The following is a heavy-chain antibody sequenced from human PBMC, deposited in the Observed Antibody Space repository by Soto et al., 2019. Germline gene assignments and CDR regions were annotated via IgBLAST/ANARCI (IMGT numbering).Heavy chain of an antibody. CDR2: FDPEDGET. CDR3: ATDGGVPAAPHDAFDI. CDR1: GYTLTELS. Sequence: GASVKVSCKVSGYTLTELSMHWVRQAPGKGLEWMGGFDPEDGETIYAQKFQGGVTMTEDTSTDTAYMELSSLRSEDTAVYYCATDGGVPAAPHDAFDIWGQGTMVTVSS. D-gene: IGHD2-2*01. J-gene: IGHJ3*02. V-gene: IGHV1-24*01.